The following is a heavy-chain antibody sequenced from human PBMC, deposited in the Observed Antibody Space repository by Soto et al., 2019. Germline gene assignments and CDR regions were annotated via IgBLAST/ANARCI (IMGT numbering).Heavy chain of an antibody. J-gene: IGHJ4*02. Sequence: GGSLRLSCAASGFTFSSYGMHWVRQAPGKGLEWVAVIWYDGSNKYYADSVKGRFTISRDNSKNTLYLQMNSLRAEDTAVYYCATFDGYDPDFDYWGQGTLVTVSS. CDR1: GFTFSSYG. CDR3: ATFDGYDPDFDY. D-gene: IGHD5-12*01. V-gene: IGHV3-33*01. CDR2: IWYDGSNK.